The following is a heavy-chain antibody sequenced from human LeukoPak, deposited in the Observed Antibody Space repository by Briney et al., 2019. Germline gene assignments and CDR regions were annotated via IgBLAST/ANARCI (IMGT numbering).Heavy chain of an antibody. CDR3: AREGTGY. CDR1: GFTFSSYA. J-gene: IGHJ4*02. CDR2: ISSNGGST. Sequence: GGSLRLSCAASGFTFSSYAMHWVRQAPGKGLEYVSAISSNGGSTYYANSVKGRFTISRDNSKNTLYLQMGSLRAEDMAVYYCAREGTGYWGQGTLVTVSS. V-gene: IGHV3-64*01.